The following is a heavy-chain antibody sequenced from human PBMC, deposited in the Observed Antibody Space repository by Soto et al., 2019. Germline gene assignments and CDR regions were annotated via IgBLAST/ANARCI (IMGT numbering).Heavy chain of an antibody. CDR3: ARGLLVLVPAAMDGWAFDI. Sequence: SETLSLTCTVSGGSISSSTYYWGWIRQPPGKGLEWIGYIYHSGSTYYNPSLKSRVTISVDRSKNQFSLKLSSVTAADTAVYYCARGLLVLVPAAMDGWAFDIWGQGTMVTVSS. CDR1: GGSISSSTYY. CDR2: IYHSGST. V-gene: IGHV4-39*07. D-gene: IGHD2-2*01. J-gene: IGHJ3*02.